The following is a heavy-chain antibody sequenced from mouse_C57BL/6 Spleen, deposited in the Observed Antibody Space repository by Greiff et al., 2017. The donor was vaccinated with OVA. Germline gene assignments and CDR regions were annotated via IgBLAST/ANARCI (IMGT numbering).Heavy chain of an antibody. J-gene: IGHJ3*01. CDR3: ARDDDYDGGWFAY. CDR2: ISDGGSYT. D-gene: IGHD2-4*01. Sequence: EVKVVESGGGLVKPGGSLKLSCAASGFTFSSYAMSWVRQTPEKRLEWVATISDGGSYTYYPDNVKGRFTISRDNANNNLYLQMSHLKSEDTAMYYCARDDDYDGGWFAYWGQGTLVTVSA. V-gene: IGHV5-4*01. CDR1: GFTFSSYA.